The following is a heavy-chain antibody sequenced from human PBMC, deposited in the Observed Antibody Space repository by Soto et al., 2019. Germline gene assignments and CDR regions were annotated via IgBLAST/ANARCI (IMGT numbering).Heavy chain of an antibody. D-gene: IGHD5-12*01. J-gene: IGHJ4*02. CDR3: ARDSGYDEDYFDY. CDR1: GFTFSSYS. Sequence: PGGSLRLSYAASGFTFSSYSMNWVRQAPGKGLEWVSYISSSSTIYYADSVKGRFTISRDNAKNSLYLQMNSLRAEDTAVYYCARDSGYDEDYFDYWGQGTLVTVSS. V-gene: IGHV3-48*01. CDR2: ISSSSTI.